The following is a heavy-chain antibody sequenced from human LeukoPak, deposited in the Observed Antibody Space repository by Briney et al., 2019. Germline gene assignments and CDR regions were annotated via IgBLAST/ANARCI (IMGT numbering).Heavy chain of an antibody. Sequence: GGSLRLSCAASGFTFSSYGMHWVRQAPGKGLEWVAVISYDGSNKYYADSVKGRITISRDNSKTTLYLQMNSLRAEDTAVYYCAKDRGRVTMTFDYWGQGTLVTVSS. V-gene: IGHV3-30*18. CDR3: AKDRGRVTMTFDY. D-gene: IGHD3-22*01. J-gene: IGHJ4*02. CDR1: GFTFSSYG. CDR2: ISYDGSNK.